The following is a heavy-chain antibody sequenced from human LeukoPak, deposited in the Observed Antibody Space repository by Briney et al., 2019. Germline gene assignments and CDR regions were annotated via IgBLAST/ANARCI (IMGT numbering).Heavy chain of an antibody. CDR3: ARRGYYYDSSGSQGYWYFDL. Sequence: PSETLSLTCTVSGGSISSYYWSWIRQPPGKGLEWIGSIYYSGSTYYNPSLKSRVTISVDTSKNQFSLKLSSVTAADTAVYYCARRGYYYDSSGSQGYWYFDLWGRGTLITVSS. CDR2: IYYSGST. V-gene: IGHV4-59*12. CDR1: GGSISSYY. J-gene: IGHJ2*01. D-gene: IGHD3-22*01.